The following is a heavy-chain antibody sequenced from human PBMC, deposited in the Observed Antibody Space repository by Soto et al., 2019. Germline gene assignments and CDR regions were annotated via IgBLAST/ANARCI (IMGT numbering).Heavy chain of an antibody. V-gene: IGHV4-59*08. CDR1: CGSIISYY. CDR2: IXYSGST. Sequence: XXTLSLTCTVSCGSIISYYWSWIRQPPGKGLEXLGYIXYSGSTKYKPSXRSRVTISVETSQNQFYLKLSYVTDEDTAVYYCAMGLDFDYWGKGTLVTVYS. J-gene: IGHJ4*02. CDR3: AMGLDFDY.